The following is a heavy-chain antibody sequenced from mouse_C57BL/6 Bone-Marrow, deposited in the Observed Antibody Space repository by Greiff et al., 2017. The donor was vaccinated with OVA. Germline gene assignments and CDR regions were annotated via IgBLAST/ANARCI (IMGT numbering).Heavy chain of an antibody. V-gene: IGHV1-69*01. CDR1: GYTFTSYW. J-gene: IGHJ2*01. CDR2: IDPSDSYT. D-gene: IGHD2-2*01. CDR3: ERSMFTTLYYFDS. Sequence: QVQLQQSGAELVMPGASVKLSCKASGYTFTSYWMHWVKQRPGQGLEWIGEIDPSDSYTNYNQKFKGKSTLTVDKSSSTAYMQRSSLTSEDSAVYYGERSMFTTLYYFDSGGKGTTPTVSP.